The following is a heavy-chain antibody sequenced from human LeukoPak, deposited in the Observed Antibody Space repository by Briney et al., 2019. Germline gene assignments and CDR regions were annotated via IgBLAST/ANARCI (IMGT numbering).Heavy chain of an antibody. CDR3: ARDNSSGWYEDYYFDY. CDR1: GYTFTSYA. Sequence: ASVKVSCKASGYTFTSYAMHWVRQAPGQRLEWMGWINAGNGNTKYSQKFQGRVTITRDTSASTAYMELSSLRSEDTAAYYCARDNSSGWYEDYYFDYWGQGTLVTVSS. J-gene: IGHJ4*02. D-gene: IGHD6-19*01. CDR2: INAGNGNT. V-gene: IGHV1-3*01.